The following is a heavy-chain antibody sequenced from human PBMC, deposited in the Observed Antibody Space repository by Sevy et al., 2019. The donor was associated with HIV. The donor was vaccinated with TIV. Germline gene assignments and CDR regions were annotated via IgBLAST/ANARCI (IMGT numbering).Heavy chain of an antibody. D-gene: IGHD6-6*01. J-gene: IGHJ4*02. CDR2: TYYRSKWYN. V-gene: IGHV6-1*01. CDR3: ARAAPPYSSSLRGFDY. Sequence: SQTLSLTCAISGDSVSSNSAAWNWIRQSPSRGLEWLGRTYYRSKWYNDYAVSVKSRITINPDTTNNQFSRQLNSVTPEDTAVYYCARAAPPYSSSLRGFDYWGQGTLVTVSS. CDR1: GDSVSSNSAA.